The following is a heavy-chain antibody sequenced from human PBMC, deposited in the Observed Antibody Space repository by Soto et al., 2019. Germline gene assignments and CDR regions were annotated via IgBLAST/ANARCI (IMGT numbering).Heavy chain of an antibody. Sequence: QVQLVQSGAEVKKPGSSVKVSCKASGGTFSSYTISWVRQAPGQRLEWMGRIIPILGIANYAQKFQGRVTITADKSTSTAYMELSSLRSEDTAVYYCARVEAVAGNHDYWGQGTLVTVSS. D-gene: IGHD6-19*01. J-gene: IGHJ4*02. CDR1: GGTFSSYT. CDR2: IIPILGIA. V-gene: IGHV1-69*02. CDR3: ARVEAVAGNHDY.